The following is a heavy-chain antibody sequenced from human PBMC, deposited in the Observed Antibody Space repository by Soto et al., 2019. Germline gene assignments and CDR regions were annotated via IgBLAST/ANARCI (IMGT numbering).Heavy chain of an antibody. Sequence: SETLSLTCTVSGASINSGGYYWSWLRQSPGKGLEWIGHIYYTGSTFYSPSLKSRLTISLDTSKNQFSLDLRSVTAADTAMYYCARIEMASIKWGRGTLVTV. CDR1: GASINSGGYY. J-gene: IGHJ4*02. CDR3: ARIEMASIK. CDR2: IYYTGST. V-gene: IGHV4-31*03.